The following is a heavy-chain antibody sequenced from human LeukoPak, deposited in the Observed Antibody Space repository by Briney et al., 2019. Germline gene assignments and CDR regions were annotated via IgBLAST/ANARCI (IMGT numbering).Heavy chain of an antibody. J-gene: IGHJ6*03. Sequence: GASVKVSCKASGGTFSSYAISWVRQAPGQGLEWMGRIIPILGIANYAQKLQGRVTMTTDTSTSTAYMELRSLRSDDTAVYYCARAYSANIVVVPAAMSYYYYYYMDVWGKGTTVTVSS. CDR3: ARAYSANIVVVPAAMSYYYYYYMDV. V-gene: IGHV1-69*04. CDR1: GGTFSSYA. D-gene: IGHD2-2*01. CDR2: IIPILGIA.